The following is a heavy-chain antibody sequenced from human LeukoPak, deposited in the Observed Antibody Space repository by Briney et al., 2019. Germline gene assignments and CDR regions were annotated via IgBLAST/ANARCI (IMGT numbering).Heavy chain of an antibody. J-gene: IGHJ4*02. CDR2: ISSSGGGT. CDR3: ARDAPFDY. CDR1: GFTFRTYA. Sequence: PGGSLRLSCAASGFTFRTYAMNWVRQAPGKGLEWVSAISSSGGGTYDADSVKGRFTSSRDNSKNTLYLQMNRLRAEDTAVYYCARDAPFDYWGQGTLVTVSS. V-gene: IGHV3-23*01.